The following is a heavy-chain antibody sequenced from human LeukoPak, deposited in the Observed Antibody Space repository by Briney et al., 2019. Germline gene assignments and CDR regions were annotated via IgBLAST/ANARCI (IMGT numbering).Heavy chain of an antibody. CDR2: ISISSNYI. Sequence: GGSLRLSCAASGFTFSRYSMNWVRQAPGKGLEWVSSISISSNYIYYTDSVKGRFTISRDNAKNSQYLQMNSLRAEDTAVYYCAKVYGSGPRGAFDIWGQGTMVTVSS. V-gene: IGHV3-21*01. J-gene: IGHJ3*02. D-gene: IGHD3-10*01. CDR3: AKVYGSGPRGAFDI. CDR1: GFTFSRYS.